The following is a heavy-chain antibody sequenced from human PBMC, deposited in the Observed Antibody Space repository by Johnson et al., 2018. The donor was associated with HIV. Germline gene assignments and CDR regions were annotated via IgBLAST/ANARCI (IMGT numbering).Heavy chain of an antibody. CDR3: TTAVDGAPDAFDI. J-gene: IGHJ3*02. D-gene: IGHD4-17*01. V-gene: IGHV3-15*01. CDR1: QFTFSSYY. CDR2: IKSKTDGGTT. Sequence: VQLVESGGGLAKPAWSPRLSCAASQFTFSSYYMNCVRQAPGNGLELVGRIKSKTDGGTTDYAAPVKGRFTISRDDSKNTLYLQMNSLKTEDTAVYYCTTAVDGAPDAFDIWGQGTMVTVSS.